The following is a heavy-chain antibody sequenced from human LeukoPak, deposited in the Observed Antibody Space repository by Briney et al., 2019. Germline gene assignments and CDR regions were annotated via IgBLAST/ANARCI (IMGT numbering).Heavy chain of an antibody. CDR3: ARVRYYDSSGSIHDAFDI. V-gene: IGHV1-2*02. Sequence: VVSVKVSCKASGYTFTGYYMHWVRQAPGQGLEWMRWINPNSGGTNYAQKFQGRVTMTRDTSISTAYMELSRLRSDDTAVYYCARVRYYDSSGSIHDAFDIWGQGTMVTVSS. J-gene: IGHJ3*02. CDR1: GYTFTGYY. D-gene: IGHD3-22*01. CDR2: INPNSGGT.